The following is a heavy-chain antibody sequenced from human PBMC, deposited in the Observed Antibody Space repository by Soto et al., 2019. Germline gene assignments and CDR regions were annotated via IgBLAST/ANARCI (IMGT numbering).Heavy chain of an antibody. J-gene: IGHJ4*02. D-gene: IGHD3-22*01. CDR1: GGTFSSYA. CDR3: ASHYYDSSGYPDY. Sequence: SVKVSCKASGGTFSSYAISWVRQAPGQGLEWMGGIIPIFGTANYAQKFQGRVTITADKSTSTAYMELSSLRSEDTAVYYCASHYYDSSGYPDYCGQGTLVTVYS. V-gene: IGHV1-69*06. CDR2: IIPIFGTA.